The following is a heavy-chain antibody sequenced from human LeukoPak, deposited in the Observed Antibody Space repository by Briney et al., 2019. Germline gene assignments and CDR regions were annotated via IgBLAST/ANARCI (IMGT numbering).Heavy chain of an antibody. D-gene: IGHD3-10*01. V-gene: IGHV4-30-4*01. CDR3: ARGGRGPYYYGMDV. J-gene: IGHJ6*02. CDR1: GGSISSGDNY. Sequence: SETLSLTCTVSGGSISSGDNYWSWISQPPGKGLEWIGYIHYSGSTDYNPSLKSRVTISLDTSKNQFPLRLISVTAADTAVYYCARGGRGPYYYGMDVWGQGTTVTVSS. CDR2: IHYSGST.